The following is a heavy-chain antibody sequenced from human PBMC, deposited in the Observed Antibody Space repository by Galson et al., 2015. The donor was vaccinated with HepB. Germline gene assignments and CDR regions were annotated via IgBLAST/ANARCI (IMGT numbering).Heavy chain of an antibody. Sequence: SLRLSCAASGFIFSTYTMNWVRQAPGKGLEWVSDISGSGSTIFYADSVKGRFTISRDNAKNSLYLQMNSLRAEDTAVYYCARVGFCPIVVVAADSSSYYGMDVGVPGTPFT. CDR1: GFIFSTYT. CDR3: ARVGFCPIVVVAADSSSYYGMDV. V-gene: IGHV3-48*01. CDR2: ISGSGSTI. J-gene: IGHJ6*02. D-gene: IGHD2-21*02.